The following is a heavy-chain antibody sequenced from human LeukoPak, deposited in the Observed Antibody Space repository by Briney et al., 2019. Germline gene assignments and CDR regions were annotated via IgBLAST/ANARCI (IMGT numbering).Heavy chain of an antibody. CDR1: GFTFSSYS. Sequence: GGSLRLSCAASGFTFSSYSMNWVRQAPGKGLEWVSYISSSGSTIYYADSVKGRFTISRDNAKNSLYLQMNSLRAEDTAVYYCGREGGRGYDWGAWFDPGGRGTLVTVSS. CDR2: ISSSGSTI. J-gene: IGHJ5*02. CDR3: GREGGRGYDWGAWFDP. V-gene: IGHV3-48*04. D-gene: IGHD3-16*01.